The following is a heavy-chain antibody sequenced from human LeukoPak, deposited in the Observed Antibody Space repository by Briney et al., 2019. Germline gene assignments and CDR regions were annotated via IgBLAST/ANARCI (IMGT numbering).Heavy chain of an antibody. V-gene: IGHV1-18*01. J-gene: IGHJ4*02. CDR1: GYTFISYG. D-gene: IGHD6-19*01. Sequence: ASVKVSFKASGYTFISYGINWVRQAPGQGLEWMGWISDYNGNTNYAQKLQGRVTMTTDTSTSTACMELRSLRSDDTAVYCCARDQYSSGWRVADYWGQGTLVTVSS. CDR3: ARDQYSSGWRVADY. CDR2: ISDYNGNT.